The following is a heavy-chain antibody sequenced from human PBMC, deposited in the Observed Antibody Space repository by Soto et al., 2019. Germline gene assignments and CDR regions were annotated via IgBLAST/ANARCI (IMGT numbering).Heavy chain of an antibody. V-gene: IGHV3-74*01. D-gene: IGHD1-20*01. J-gene: IGHJ6*02. CDR2: INGDGTTT. CDR1: GFTFSNYW. CDR3: ARGIRGYYGVDD. Sequence: EVQLVESGGGLVQPGGSLRLSCAASGFTFSNYWIHWVRQAPGKGLVWVSRINGDGTTTDYADSVKGRFTISRDKAKNTVYLQMNSLRVEEAAVYYCARGIRGYYGVDDWGQGTTGTVSS.